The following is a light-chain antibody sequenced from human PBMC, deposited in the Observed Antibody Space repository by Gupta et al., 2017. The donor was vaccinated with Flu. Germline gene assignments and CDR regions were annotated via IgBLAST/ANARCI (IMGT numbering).Light chain of an antibody. CDR1: QNVLYISNNKSY. CDR3: QQYYSTPWT. J-gene: IGKJ1*01. CDR2: WAS. V-gene: IGKV4-1*01. Sequence: CKSSQNVLYISNNKSYLAWYQQKPGQPPKLLIYWASTRESGVPDRFSGSGSGTDFTLTISSLQAEDVAVYYCQQYYSTPWTFGQGTSV.